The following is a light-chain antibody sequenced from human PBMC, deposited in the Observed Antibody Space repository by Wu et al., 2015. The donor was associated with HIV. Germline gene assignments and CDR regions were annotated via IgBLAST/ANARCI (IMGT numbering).Light chain of an antibody. CDR1: QSVGSSY. CDR2: ASS. V-gene: IGKV3D-20*02. CDR3: QQRKSWPLT. Sequence: EIVLTQSPGTLSLSPGERATLSCRASQSVGSSYLAWYQQKPGQAPRLLMYASSSRATGIPDRFSGSGSGTDFTLTISRLEPADFAVYYCQQRKSWPLTFGPRDHDWRLN. J-gene: IGKJ5*01.